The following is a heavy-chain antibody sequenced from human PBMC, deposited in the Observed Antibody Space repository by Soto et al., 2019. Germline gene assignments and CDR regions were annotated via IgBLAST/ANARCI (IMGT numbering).Heavy chain of an antibody. D-gene: IGHD3-3*01. CDR1: GYTFTSYG. V-gene: IGHV1-18*01. Sequence: ASVKVSCKASGYTFTSYGISWVRQAPGQGLEWMGWISAYNGNTNYAQKLQGRVTMTTDTSTSTAYMELRSLRSDDTAVYYCATGGPSDYDFWSGYRAFDIWGQGTMVTVSS. CDR3: ATGGPSDYDFWSGYRAFDI. CDR2: ISAYNGNT. J-gene: IGHJ3*02.